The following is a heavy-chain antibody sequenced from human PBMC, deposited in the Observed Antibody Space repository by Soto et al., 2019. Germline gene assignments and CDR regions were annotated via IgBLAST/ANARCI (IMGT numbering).Heavy chain of an antibody. V-gene: IGHV4-4*02. CDR3: ARVVGGYYYGMDV. D-gene: IGHD2-2*01. Sequence: QVQLQESGPGLVKPSGTLSLTCAVSGGSISSSNWWSWVRQPPGKGLEWFGEIYHSGSTNYNPSLKSRVTISGDKSKNQCSLKLSSVTAADTAVYYCARVVGGYYYGMDVWGQGTTVTVSS. CDR2: IYHSGST. J-gene: IGHJ6*02. CDR1: GGSISSSNW.